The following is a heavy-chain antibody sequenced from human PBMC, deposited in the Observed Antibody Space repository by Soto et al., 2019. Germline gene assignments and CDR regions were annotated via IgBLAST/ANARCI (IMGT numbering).Heavy chain of an antibody. D-gene: IGHD3-22*01. V-gene: IGHV3-33*01. Sequence: GGSLRLSCAASGFTISNFVMRWVRKTPGKGLEWVAIVWYDGSIEYYADSVKGRFTISRDNSKNTLYLQMTTLRAEDTAVYYCARLLYYYDTSGYLFDPWGQGTLVTVSS. J-gene: IGHJ5*02. CDR2: VWYDGSIE. CDR1: GFTISNFV. CDR3: ARLLYYYDTSGYLFDP.